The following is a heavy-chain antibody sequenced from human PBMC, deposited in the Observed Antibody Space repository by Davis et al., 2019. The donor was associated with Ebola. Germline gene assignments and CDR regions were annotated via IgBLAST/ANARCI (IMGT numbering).Heavy chain of an antibody. Sequence: GESLKISCAASGFIFSSYWMTWVRQAPGKGLEWVANINQDAREINYVDPVRGRFTISRDNAKNSLYLQMNSLRVDDTAVYYCATVRYDLGQAYWGQGTLVTVSS. D-gene: IGHD1-14*01. V-gene: IGHV3-7*03. J-gene: IGHJ4*02. CDR3: ATVRYDLGQAY. CDR2: INQDAREI. CDR1: GFIFSSYW.